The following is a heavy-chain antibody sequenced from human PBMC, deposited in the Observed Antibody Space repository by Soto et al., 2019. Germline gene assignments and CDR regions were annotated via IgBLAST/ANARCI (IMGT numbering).Heavy chain of an antibody. D-gene: IGHD3-9*01. V-gene: IGHV1-46*01. Sequence: ASVEVSSKASGYTFTSYYMHCVQQAPGQGLEWMGIINPSGGSTSYAQKFQGRVTMTRDTSTSTVYMELSSLRSEDTAVYYCARDLAWYDILTGYYPPDYYYYGMDVWGQGTTVTVSS. CDR3: ARDLAWYDILTGYYPPDYYYYGMDV. J-gene: IGHJ6*02. CDR2: INPSGGST. CDR1: GYTFTSYY.